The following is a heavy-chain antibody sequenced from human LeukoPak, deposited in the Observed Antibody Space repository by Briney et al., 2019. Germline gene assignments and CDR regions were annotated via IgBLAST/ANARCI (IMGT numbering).Heavy chain of an antibody. Sequence: GGSLRLSCAASGFTFSSYWMSWVRQTPEKGLEWVANIKEDGSETCYVDSVKGRFSISRDNAKNSLYLQMNSLGAEDTAVYYCARDPKDNWNDNDYWGQGTLVTVSS. V-gene: IGHV3-7*01. D-gene: IGHD1-20*01. J-gene: IGHJ4*02. CDR1: GFTFSSYW. CDR2: IKEDGSET. CDR3: ARDPKDNWNDNDY.